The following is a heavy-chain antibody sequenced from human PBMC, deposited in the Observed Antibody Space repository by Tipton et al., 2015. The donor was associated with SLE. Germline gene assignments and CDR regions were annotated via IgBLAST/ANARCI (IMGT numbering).Heavy chain of an antibody. J-gene: IGHJ4*02. CDR3: ARVSSSTRYSFPFDF. V-gene: IGHV4/OR15-8*02. D-gene: IGHD2-21*01. CDR1: GGSISSTNW. Sequence: TLSLTCDVSGGSISSTNWWTWVRQPSGKGLEWIGEIYHSGNVNYKASLRSRATLSIDKFRNQFSLMLTSVTAADTAMYYCARVSSSTRYSFPFDFWGQGVLVTVSA. CDR2: IYHSGNV.